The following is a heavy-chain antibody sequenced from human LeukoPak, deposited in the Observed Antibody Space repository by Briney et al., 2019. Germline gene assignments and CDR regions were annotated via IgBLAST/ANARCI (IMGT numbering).Heavy chain of an antibody. Sequence: ASVKVSCKASGYAFTRYDINWVRQATGQGLEWMGWMSPKSGDAGYAEKFEGRVTMTRNISINTAYMEVSGLRSEDTAVYYCARGDGNYAGWFDPWGQGTLVTVSS. J-gene: IGHJ5*02. CDR2: MSPKSGDA. CDR1: GYAFTRYD. V-gene: IGHV1-8*01. CDR3: ARGDGNYAGWFDP. D-gene: IGHD4-17*01.